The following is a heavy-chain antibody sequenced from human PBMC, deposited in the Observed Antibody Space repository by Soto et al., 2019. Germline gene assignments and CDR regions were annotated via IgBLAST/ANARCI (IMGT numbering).Heavy chain of an antibody. J-gene: IGHJ6*02. CDR3: AADRRPAAGSHYYYSGMDV. Sequence: QMQLVQSGPEVKKPGTSVKVSCKASGFTFTSSAVQWVRQARGQRLEWIGWIVVGSGNTNYAQKFQERVTITRDMSTSTAYMELSSLRSEDTAVYYCAADRRPAAGSHYYYSGMDVWGQVTTVTVSS. D-gene: IGHD6-13*01. CDR2: IVVGSGNT. V-gene: IGHV1-58*01. CDR1: GFTFTSSA.